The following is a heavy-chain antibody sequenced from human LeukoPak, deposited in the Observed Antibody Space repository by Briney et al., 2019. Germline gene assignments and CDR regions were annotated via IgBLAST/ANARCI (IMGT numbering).Heavy chain of an antibody. CDR1: GFTFSSYS. J-gene: IGHJ6*02. CDR2: ISSSSSYI. V-gene: IGHV3-21*01. Sequence: GGSLRLSCAASGFTFSSYSMNWVRQAPGKGLEWVSSISSSSSYIYYADSVKGRFTISRDNAKNSLYLQMNSLRAEDTAVYYCARDSYYGLGSPDYYGMDVWGQGTTVTVSS. D-gene: IGHD3-10*01. CDR3: ARDSYYGLGSPDYYGMDV.